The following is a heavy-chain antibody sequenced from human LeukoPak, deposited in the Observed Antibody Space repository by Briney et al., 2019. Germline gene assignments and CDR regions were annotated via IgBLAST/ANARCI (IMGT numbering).Heavy chain of an antibody. D-gene: IGHD6-13*01. CDR2: IYYSGST. J-gene: IGHJ5*02. CDR3: ARAVWAANWFDP. V-gene: IGHV4-39*01. CDR1: GGSISSSSYY. Sequence: SETLSLTCTVSGGSISSSSYYWGWIRQPPGKGLEWIGSIYYSGSTYYNPSLKSRVTISVDTSKNQFSLKLSSVTAADTAVYYCARAVWAANWFDPWGQGTLVTVSS.